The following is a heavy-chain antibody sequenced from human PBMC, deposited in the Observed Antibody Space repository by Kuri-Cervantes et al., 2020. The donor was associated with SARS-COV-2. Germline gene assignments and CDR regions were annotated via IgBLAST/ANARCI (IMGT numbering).Heavy chain of an antibody. J-gene: IGHJ2*01. CDR2: IYYSGTT. CDR3: ARGCGEWLRYWYFDL. CDR1: GGSISSYY. D-gene: IGHD3-10*01. Sequence: SETLSLTCTVSGGSISSYYGSWIRQPPGKGLEYIGYIYYSGTTNYNPSLKSRVTISVDTSKNQFSLKLSSVTAADTAVYYCARGCGEWLRYWYFDLWGRGTLVTVSS. V-gene: IGHV4-59*12.